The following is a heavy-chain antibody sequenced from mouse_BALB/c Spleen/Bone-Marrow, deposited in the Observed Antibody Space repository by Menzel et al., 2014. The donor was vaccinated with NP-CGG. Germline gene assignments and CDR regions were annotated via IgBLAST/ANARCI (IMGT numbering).Heavy chain of an antibody. CDR1: GFTFSSFG. D-gene: IGHD1-1*01. V-gene: IGHV5-17*02. J-gene: IGHJ2*01. Sequence: EVKVEESGGGLVQPGGSRKLSCAASGFTFSSFGMHWVRQASEKGLEWVAYISSGSSAVYYADKVMGRFTISRDNPKNTLFLQMTSLRSEDTAMYYCARSGSSSGYFGYWGQGTTLTVSS. CDR3: ARSGSSSGYFGY. CDR2: ISSGSSAV.